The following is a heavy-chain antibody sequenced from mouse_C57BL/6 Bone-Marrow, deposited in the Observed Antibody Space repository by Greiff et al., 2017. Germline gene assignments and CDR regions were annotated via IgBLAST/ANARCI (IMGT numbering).Heavy chain of an antibody. CDR1: GYTFTSYD. CDR3: AREVDYGNYVWFAY. D-gene: IGHD2-1*01. V-gene: IGHV1-85*01. Sequence: VQLQQSGPELVKPGASVKLSCKASGYTFTSYDINWVKQRPGQGLEWIGWIYPRDGSTKYTEKFKGKATLTVDTSSSTAYMELHSLTSEDSAVYFCAREVDYGNYVWFAYWGQGTLVTVSA. J-gene: IGHJ3*01. CDR2: IYPRDGST.